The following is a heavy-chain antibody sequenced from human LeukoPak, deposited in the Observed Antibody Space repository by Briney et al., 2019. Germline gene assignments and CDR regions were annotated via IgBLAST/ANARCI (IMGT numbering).Heavy chain of an antibody. CDR2: IYYSGST. CDR1: GGSISSGGYY. Sequence: TSETLSLTCTVSGGSISSGGYYWSWIRQHPGKGLEWIGYIYYSGSTYYNPSLKSRVTISVDTSKNQFSLKLSSVTAADTAVYYCARFYGSGSPDYWGQGTLVTVSS. V-gene: IGHV4-31*03. CDR3: ARFYGSGSPDY. D-gene: IGHD3-10*01. J-gene: IGHJ4*02.